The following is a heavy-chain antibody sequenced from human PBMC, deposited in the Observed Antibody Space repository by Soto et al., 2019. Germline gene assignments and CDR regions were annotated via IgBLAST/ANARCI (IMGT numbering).Heavy chain of an antibody. V-gene: IGHV1-18*01. CDR2: ISAYNGNT. CDR1: GYTFTRYT. CDR3: ARDSSVPRIYYYYYGMDV. J-gene: IGHJ6*02. D-gene: IGHD3-10*01. Sequence: SVKVSCTASGYTFTRYTMNCVRQAPGQGLEWMGWISAYNGNTNYAQKLQGRVTMTTDTSTSTAYMELRSLRSDDTAVYYCARDSSVPRIYYYYYGMDVWGQGTTVTVSS.